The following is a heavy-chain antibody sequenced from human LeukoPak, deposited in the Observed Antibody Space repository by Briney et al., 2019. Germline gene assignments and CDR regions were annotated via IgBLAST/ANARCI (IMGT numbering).Heavy chain of an antibody. Sequence: PSETLSLTCTVSGGSIRGYYWSWVRQPPGKGLEWIGYIYYSGSTNYNPSLKSRVTISVDTSKNQFSLKLSSVTAADTAVFYCARRIPSRSSGFDYWGQGTLITVSS. CDR2: IYYSGST. V-gene: IGHV4-59*08. D-gene: IGHD6-6*01. CDR3: ARRIPSRSSGFDY. J-gene: IGHJ4*02. CDR1: GGSIRGYY.